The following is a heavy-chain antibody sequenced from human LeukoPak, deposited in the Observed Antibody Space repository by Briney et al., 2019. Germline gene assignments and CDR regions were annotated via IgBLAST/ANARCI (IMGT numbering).Heavy chain of an antibody. CDR3: AKEVVRGIYYYYMDV. Sequence: GGSLRLSCAASGFTFSSYGMHWVRQTPGKGLEWVAVISYDGSNKYYADSVKGRFTISRDNPKNTLYLQMNSLRAEDTAVYYCAKEVVRGIYYYYMDVWGKGTTVTVSS. CDR1: GFTFSSYG. D-gene: IGHD3-10*01. J-gene: IGHJ6*03. V-gene: IGHV3-30*18. CDR2: ISYDGSNK.